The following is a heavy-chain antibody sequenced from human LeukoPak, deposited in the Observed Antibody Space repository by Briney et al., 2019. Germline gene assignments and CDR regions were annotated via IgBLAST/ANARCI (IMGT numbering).Heavy chain of an antibody. CDR1: GYSFTSYW. CDR3: ARRSCGGKDFDD. V-gene: IGHV5-51*01. CDR2: IYPDDSDT. Sequence: PGESLKISCKGPGYSFTSYWIAWVRQIPGKGLEWMGIIYPDDSDTRYSPSFQGQVTISADKSISTAYLQWSSLRASDTAMYYCARRSCGGKDFDDWGQGTLVTVSS. D-gene: IGHD4-23*01. J-gene: IGHJ4*02.